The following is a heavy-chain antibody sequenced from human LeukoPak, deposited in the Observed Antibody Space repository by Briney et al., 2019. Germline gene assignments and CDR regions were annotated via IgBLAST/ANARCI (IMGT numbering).Heavy chain of an antibody. CDR1: GGTFSSYA. V-gene: IGHV1-69*13. D-gene: IGHD2-15*01. J-gene: IGHJ6*03. CDR3: ARGVVVVAATSYYYMDV. Sequence: SVKVSCKASGGTFSSYAISWVRQAPGQGLEWMGGIIPIFGTASYAQKFQGRVTITADESTSTAYMELSSLRSEDTAVYYCARGVVVVAATSYYYMDVWGKGTTVTVSS. CDR2: IIPIFGTA.